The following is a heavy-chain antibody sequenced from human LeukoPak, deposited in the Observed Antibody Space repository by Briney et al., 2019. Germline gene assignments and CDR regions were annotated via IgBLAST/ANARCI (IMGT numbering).Heavy chain of an antibody. V-gene: IGHV1-46*01. D-gene: IGHD5-18*01. Sequence: ASVKVSCKASGYTFTSYYMHWVRQAPGQGLEWMGIINPSGGSTSYAQKFQGRVTITADESTSTAYMELSSLRSEDTAVYYCARDPDSYHTAMVLPNAFDIWGQGTMVTVSS. CDR2: INPSGGST. J-gene: IGHJ3*02. CDR1: GYTFTSYY. CDR3: ARDPDSYHTAMVLPNAFDI.